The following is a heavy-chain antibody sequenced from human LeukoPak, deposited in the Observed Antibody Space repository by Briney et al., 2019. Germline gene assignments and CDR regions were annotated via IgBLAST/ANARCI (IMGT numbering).Heavy chain of an antibody. D-gene: IGHD3-10*01. CDR1: GFTVSSNY. V-gene: IGHV3-23*01. Sequence: GGSLRLSCAASGFTVSSNYMSWVRQAPGKGLEWVSVISGSGGSTYYADSVKGRFTISRDNSKNTLYLQMNSLRAEDTAVYYCAKEGSSKWFGERFHYYYYMDVWGKGTTVTISS. J-gene: IGHJ6*03. CDR3: AKEGSSKWFGERFHYYYYMDV. CDR2: ISGSGGST.